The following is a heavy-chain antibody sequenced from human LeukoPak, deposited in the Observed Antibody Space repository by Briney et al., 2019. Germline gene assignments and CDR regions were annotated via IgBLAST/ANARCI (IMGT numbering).Heavy chain of an antibody. CDR2: IYYSGST. J-gene: IGHJ3*02. V-gene: IGHV4-39*01. Sequence: SETLSLTCTVSGGSISSSSYYWGWIRQPPGKGLEGIGSIYYSGSTYYNPSLKSRFTISVDTSKNQFSLKLSSVTAADTAVYYCARHGISLGYCSSTSCPTPDAFDIWGQGTMVTVSS. CDR3: ARHGISLGYCSSTSCPTPDAFDI. D-gene: IGHD2-2*01. CDR1: GGSISSSSYY.